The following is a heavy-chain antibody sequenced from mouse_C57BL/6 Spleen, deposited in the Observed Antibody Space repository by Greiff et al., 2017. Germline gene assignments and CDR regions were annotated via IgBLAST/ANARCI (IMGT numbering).Heavy chain of an antibody. CDR2: IDPSDSET. Sequence: QVQLQQPGAELVRPGSSVKLSCKASGYTFTSYWMHWVKQRPIQGLEWIGNIDPSDSETHYNQKFKDKATLTVDKSSSTAYMQRSSLTSDDSAGDYFARWYYECAYWGQGTLVTVSA. CDR1: GYTFTSYW. V-gene: IGHV1-52*01. J-gene: IGHJ3*01. CDR3: ARWYYECAY. D-gene: IGHD2-4*01.